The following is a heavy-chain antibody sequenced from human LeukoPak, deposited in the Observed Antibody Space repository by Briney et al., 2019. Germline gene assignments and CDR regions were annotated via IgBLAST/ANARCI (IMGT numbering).Heavy chain of an antibody. V-gene: IGHV1-69*13. CDR1: GGTFSSYA. J-gene: IGHJ4*02. Sequence: ASVKVSCKASGGTFSSYAISWVRQAPGQGLEWMGGIIPIFGTANYAQKFQGRVTITADESTSTAYMELRSLRSDDTAVYYCARDLIYCSSTSCYDYWGQGTLATVSS. CDR3: ARDLIYCSSTSCYDY. D-gene: IGHD2-2*01. CDR2: IIPIFGTA.